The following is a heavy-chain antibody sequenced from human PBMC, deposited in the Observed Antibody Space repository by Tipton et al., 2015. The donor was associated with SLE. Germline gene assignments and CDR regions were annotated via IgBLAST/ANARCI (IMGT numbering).Heavy chain of an antibody. CDR2: IYYSGST. D-gene: IGHD1-14*01. V-gene: IGHV4-59*01. Sequence: TLSLTCTVSGGSIGSYYWSWIRQPTGKGLEWIGYIYYSGSTNYNPSLKSRVTISVDTSKNQFSLKLSSVTAADTAVYYCAAQPVAGLWYFDLWGRGTLVTVSS. CDR3: AAQPVAGLWYFDL. CDR1: GGSIGSYY. J-gene: IGHJ2*01.